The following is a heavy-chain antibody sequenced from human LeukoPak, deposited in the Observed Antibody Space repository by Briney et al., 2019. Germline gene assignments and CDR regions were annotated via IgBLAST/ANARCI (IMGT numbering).Heavy chain of an antibody. J-gene: IGHJ6*02. CDR2: IGGSGDTT. Sequence: GGSLRLSCAASGFTFSGYAMAWVCQAPGKGLEWVSVIGGSGDTTRYADSVKGRFTISRDKSKTTLFLQMNSLRVEDTAVYYCASKFGESYYYYYGLDVWGQGTTVTVSS. CDR3: ASKFGESYYYYYGLDV. CDR1: GFTFSGYA. V-gene: IGHV3-23*01. D-gene: IGHD3-10*01.